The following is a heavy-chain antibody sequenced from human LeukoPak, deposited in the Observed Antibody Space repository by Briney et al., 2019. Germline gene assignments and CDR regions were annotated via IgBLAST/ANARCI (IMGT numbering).Heavy chain of an antibody. CDR2: ISGSSTTI. CDR3: ASSGSYDAFDI. CDR1: GFTFSSSS. J-gene: IGHJ3*02. V-gene: IGHV3-48*04. Sequence: GGSLRLSCAASGFTFSSSSMNWVRQAPGKGLEWVSYISGSSTTIYYADSVKGRFTISRDNAKNSLYLQMNSLRAEDTAVYYCASSGSYDAFDIWGQGTMVTVSS. D-gene: IGHD3-10*01.